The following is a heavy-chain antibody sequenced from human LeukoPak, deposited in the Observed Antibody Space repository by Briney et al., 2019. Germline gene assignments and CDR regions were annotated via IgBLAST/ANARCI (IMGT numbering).Heavy chain of an antibody. J-gene: IGHJ3*01. D-gene: IGHD2-15*01. CDR3: ARVSGGAFDV. Sequence: GGSLRLSCAASGFTFTNNWMHWVRGAPTRGVVWVSRISHDGSSTNYADSVRGGFTISRDNTKNTLDLQMNSLRADDTAVYYFARVSGGAFDVWGQGTLVTVSS. V-gene: IGHV3-74*01. CDR2: ISHDGSST. CDR1: GFTFTNNW.